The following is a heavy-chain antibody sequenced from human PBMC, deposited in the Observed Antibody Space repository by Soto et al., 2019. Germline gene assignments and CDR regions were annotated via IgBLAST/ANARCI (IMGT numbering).Heavy chain of an antibody. V-gene: IGHV3-30*18. CDR1: GFSFRYYG. CDR3: AKDRGDYGGNIFDY. D-gene: IGHD4-17*01. Sequence: QVQLVESGGGVVQPGRSLRLSCAASGFSFRYYGMHWVRQAPGKGLEWVALISYDGSDEYYADSVKGRFTISRDNSNNTLYLQMNSPKSADTAVYYCAKDRGDYGGNIFDYWGQGTVVTVSS. CDR2: ISYDGSDE. J-gene: IGHJ4*02.